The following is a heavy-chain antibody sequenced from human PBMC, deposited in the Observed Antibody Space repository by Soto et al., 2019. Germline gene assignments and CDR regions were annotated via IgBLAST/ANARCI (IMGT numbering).Heavy chain of an antibody. J-gene: IGHJ4*02. D-gene: IGHD2-8*01. CDR3: ARGGHCTNGVCSALDY. V-gene: IGHV4-59*08. CDR1: GGSISSYY. Sequence: PSETLSLTCTVSGGSISSYYWSWIRQPPGKGLEWIGYIYYSGSTNYNPSLESRVTISVDTSKKQFSLKLSSVTAADTAVYYCARGGHCTNGVCSALDYWGQGTLVNVSS. CDR2: IYYSGST.